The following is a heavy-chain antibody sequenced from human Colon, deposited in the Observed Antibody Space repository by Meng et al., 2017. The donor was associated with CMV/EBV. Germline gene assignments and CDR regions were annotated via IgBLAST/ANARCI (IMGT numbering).Heavy chain of an antibody. CDR2: ITHTSDT. V-gene: IGHV3-21*06. CDR3: ARGRPPDY. CDR1: GFTFSSYS. J-gene: IGHJ4*02. Sequence: GGSLRLSCSTSGFTFSSYSLNWVRQAPGKGLEWVSSITHTSDTYYADSLKGRFTLSRDNAQNSVYLQMDSLTAEDTAIYYCARGRPPDYWGQGTLVTVSS.